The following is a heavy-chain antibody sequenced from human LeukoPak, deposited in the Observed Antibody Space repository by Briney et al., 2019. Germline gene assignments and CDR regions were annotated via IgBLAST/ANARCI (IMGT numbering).Heavy chain of an antibody. D-gene: IGHD3-3*01. CDR2: ISSSSSYI. V-gene: IGHV3-21*01. CDR1: GFTFGSYA. Sequence: GGSLRLSCAASGFTFGSYAMNWVRQAPGKGLEWVSSISSSSSYIYYADSVKGRFTISRDNAKNSLYLQMSSLRAEDTAVYYCASGYDFWSGYYDYWGQGTLVTVSS. J-gene: IGHJ4*02. CDR3: ASGYDFWSGYYDY.